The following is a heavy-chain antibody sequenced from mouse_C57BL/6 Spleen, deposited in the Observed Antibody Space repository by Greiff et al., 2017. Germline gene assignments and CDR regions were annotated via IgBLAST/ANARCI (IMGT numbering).Heavy chain of an antibody. V-gene: IGHV1-61*01. J-gene: IGHJ2*01. CDR2: IYPSDSET. CDR3: ARGGYFDY. CDR1: GYTFTSYW. Sequence: VQLQQSGAELVRPGSSVKLSCKASGYTFTSYWMDWVKQRPGQGLEWIGNIYPSDSETHYNQKFKDKATLTVDKSSSTAYMQLSSQTSEDYSVYYCARGGYFDYWGQGTTLTVSS.